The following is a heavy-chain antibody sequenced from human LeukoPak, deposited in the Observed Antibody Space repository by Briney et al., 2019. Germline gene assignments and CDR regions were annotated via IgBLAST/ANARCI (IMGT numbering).Heavy chain of an antibody. V-gene: IGHV1-2*02. CDR1: GYTFTDYY. Sequence: ASVKVSCKASGYTFTDYYLHWVRQAPGQGLEGMGWINPNSDGTNYAQKFQGRVTVTRDTSISTAYMELSSLKYDDTAIYYCARAGPILGEFSLYHTYWGQGTLVTVSS. D-gene: IGHD3-16*02. J-gene: IGHJ4*02. CDR3: ARAGPILGEFSLYHTY. CDR2: INPNSDGT.